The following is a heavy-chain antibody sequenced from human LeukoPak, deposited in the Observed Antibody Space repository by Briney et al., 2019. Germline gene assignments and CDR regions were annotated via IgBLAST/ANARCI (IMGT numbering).Heavy chain of an antibody. CDR1: GFTFSSYA. CDR3: ARDHSSSWMGGSYFDY. CDR2: ISYDGSNK. D-gene: IGHD6-13*01. J-gene: IGHJ4*02. V-gene: IGHV3-30-3*01. Sequence: GGSLRLSCAASGFTFSSYAMHWVRQAPGKGLEWVAVISYDGSNKYYADSVKGRFTISRDNSKNTLYLQMNSLRAEDTAVYYCARDHSSSWMGGSYFDYWGQGTLVTVSS.